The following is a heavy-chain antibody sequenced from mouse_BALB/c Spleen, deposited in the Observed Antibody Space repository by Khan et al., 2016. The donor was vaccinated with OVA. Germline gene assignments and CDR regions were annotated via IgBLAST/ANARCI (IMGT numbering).Heavy chain of an antibody. V-gene: IGHV1S137*01. J-gene: IGHJ2*01. CDR2: ISTYSGNT. Sequence: QVELQQSGPELVRPGVSVKMSCQGSGYTFTDYAMYWVKQSHAKSLEWIGLISTYSGNTNYNQKFKDKATMTVDKSSSTAYMELARLTSEDSAIYYCARPAYDGYYDYWGQGTTLTVSS. CDR1: GYTFTDYA. CDR3: ARPAYDGYYDY. D-gene: IGHD2-3*01.